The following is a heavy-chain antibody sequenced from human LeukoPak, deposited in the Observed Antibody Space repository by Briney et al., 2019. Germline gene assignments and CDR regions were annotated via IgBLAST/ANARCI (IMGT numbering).Heavy chain of an antibody. D-gene: IGHD6-19*01. J-gene: IGHJ3*01. CDR3: ARVVAGTRNAFDL. V-gene: IGHV3-74*01. CDR2: ISNDVIST. Sequence: GGSLRLSCDASGFTFSTHWMHGVRQVPGKGLVWISRISNDVISTISTSYADSVKGRFTISRDNAKNTLYLQMNSLIAEDTAVYYCARVVAGTRNAFDLWGQGTMVIVSS. CDR1: GFTFSTHW.